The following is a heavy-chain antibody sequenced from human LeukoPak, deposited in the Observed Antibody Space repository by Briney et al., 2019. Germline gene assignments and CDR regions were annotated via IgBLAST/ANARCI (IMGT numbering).Heavy chain of an antibody. V-gene: IGHV1-18*01. J-gene: IGHJ4*02. CDR3: ARDRVGLLWFGGRDPHLEN. CDR1: GYTFTSYG. CDR2: ISAYNGNT. D-gene: IGHD3-10*01. Sequence: GASVKVSCKASGYTFTSYGISWVQQAPGQGLEWMGWISAYNGNTNYAQKLQGRVTMTTDTSTSTAYMELRSLRSDDTAVYYCARDRVGLLWFGGRDPHLENWGQGTLVTVSS.